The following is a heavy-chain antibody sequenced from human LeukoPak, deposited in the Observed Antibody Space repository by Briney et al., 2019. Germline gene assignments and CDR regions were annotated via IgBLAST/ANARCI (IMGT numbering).Heavy chain of an antibody. D-gene: IGHD1-14*01. V-gene: IGHV3-9*01. Sequence: GGSLRLSCAASGFTFDDYAMHWVRRAPGKGLEWVSGISWNSGSIGYADSVKGRFTISRDNAKNSLYLQMNSLRAEDTALYYCAKDIGIRGAFDIWGQGTMVTVSS. CDR3: AKDIGIRGAFDI. J-gene: IGHJ3*02. CDR2: ISWNSGSI. CDR1: GFTFDDYA.